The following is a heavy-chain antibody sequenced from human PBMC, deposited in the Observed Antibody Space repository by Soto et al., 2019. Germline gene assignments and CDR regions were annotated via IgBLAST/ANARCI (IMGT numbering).Heavy chain of an antibody. CDR2: IYYSGST. Sequence: SETLSLTCTVSGGSISSYYWSWIRQPPGKGLEWIGNIYYSGSTYYNPSLKSRVTISVDTSKNQFSLKLSSVTAADTAVYYCMLGSGWKDFDYWGQGTLVTVSS. CDR1: GGSISSYY. J-gene: IGHJ4*02. V-gene: IGHV4-59*04. CDR3: MLGSGWKDFDY. D-gene: IGHD3-22*01.